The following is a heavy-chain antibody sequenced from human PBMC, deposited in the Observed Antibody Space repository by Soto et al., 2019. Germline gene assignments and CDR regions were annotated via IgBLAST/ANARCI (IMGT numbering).Heavy chain of an antibody. Sequence: QLQLQESGPGLVKPSEPLFLTCTVSGGSLSTSSYYWGWIRQPPGKGLEWIANIYYSGSTYYNPSLKSRITISVDTSRNQFFLKLNSVTAADTAVYYCARHVIALAGLRKINDFWGQGTLVTVSS. CDR2: IYYSGST. D-gene: IGHD6-13*01. CDR3: ARHVIALAGLRKINDF. CDR1: GGSLSTSSYY. V-gene: IGHV4-39*01. J-gene: IGHJ4*02.